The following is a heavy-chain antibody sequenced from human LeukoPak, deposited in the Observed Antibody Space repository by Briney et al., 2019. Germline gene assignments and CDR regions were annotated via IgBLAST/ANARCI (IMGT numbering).Heavy chain of an antibody. D-gene: IGHD2-21*01. CDR2: IYGGGGGT. J-gene: IGHJ3*02. CDR3: AIFVVAGPDAFDI. CDR1: GFTVSGNY. Sequence: PGGSLRLSCAASGFTVSGNYMSWVRQAPGKGLEWVSVIYGGGGGTSYADSVKGRFTISRDNFKNMLYLQMNSLRADDTAVYYCAIFVVAGPDAFDIWGQGTMVTVSS. V-gene: IGHV3-53*01.